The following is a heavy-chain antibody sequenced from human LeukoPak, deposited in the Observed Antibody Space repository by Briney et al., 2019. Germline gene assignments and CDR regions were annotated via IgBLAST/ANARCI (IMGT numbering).Heavy chain of an antibody. CDR2: TYYTGST. Sequence: SETLSLTCTVSSDSIISSNYYWAWIRQPPGKGLEWIVSTYYTGSTYFNPSLKGRVTISVDSSKKQFSLKLSCVTAADTAVYYCARAPLTIFGVVITFFDYWGQGTLVTVSS. CDR1: SDSIISSNYY. V-gene: IGHV4-39*07. D-gene: IGHD3-3*01. CDR3: ARAPLTIFGVVITFFDY. J-gene: IGHJ4*02.